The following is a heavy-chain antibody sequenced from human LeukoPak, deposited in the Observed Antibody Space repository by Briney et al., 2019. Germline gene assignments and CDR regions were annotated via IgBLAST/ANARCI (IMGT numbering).Heavy chain of an antibody. V-gene: IGHV1-8*01. CDR3: ARFMRYDYVWGSYRSEGAFDI. J-gene: IGHJ3*02. CDR2: MNPNSGNT. CDR1: GFTFTSYD. D-gene: IGHD3-16*02. Sequence: GASVKVSCKASGFTFTSYDINWVRQATGQGLEWMGWMNPNSGNTGYAQKFQGRVTMTRNTSISTAYMELSSLRSEDTAVYYCARFMRYDYVWGSYRSEGAFDIWGQGTMVTVSS.